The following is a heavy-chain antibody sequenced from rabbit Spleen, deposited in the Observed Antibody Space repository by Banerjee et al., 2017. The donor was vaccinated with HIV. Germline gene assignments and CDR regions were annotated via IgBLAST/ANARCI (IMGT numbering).Heavy chain of an antibody. Sequence: QSLEESGGGLVKPGGTLTLTCTVSGFSFSSGYDMSWVRQAPGKGLEWIGFIYTGNGKNYYASWAKGRFTISKTSSTTATLQMTSLTAADTATYFCARDLVTVIGWNFNLWGPGTLVTVS. J-gene: IGHJ4*01. CDR3: ARDLVTVIGWNFNL. CDR1: GFSFSSGYD. D-gene: IGHD5-1*01. V-gene: IGHV1S40*01. CDR2: IYTGNGKN.